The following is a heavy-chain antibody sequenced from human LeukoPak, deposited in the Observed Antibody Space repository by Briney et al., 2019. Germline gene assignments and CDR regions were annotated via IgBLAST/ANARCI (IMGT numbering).Heavy chain of an antibody. V-gene: IGHV4-59*01. CDR3: ARAVPLHFDY. CDR2: IYYSGST. J-gene: IGHJ4*02. D-gene: IGHD6-6*01. Sequence: SETLSLTCTVSGGSISSYYWSWIRQPPGKGLEWIGYIYYSGSTNYNPSHKSRVTISVDTSKNQFSLKLSSVTAADTAVYYCARAVPLHFDYWGQGTLVTVSS. CDR1: GGSISSYY.